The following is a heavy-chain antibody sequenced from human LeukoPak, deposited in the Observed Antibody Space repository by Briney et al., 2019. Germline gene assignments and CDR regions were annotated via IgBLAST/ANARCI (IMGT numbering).Heavy chain of an antibody. D-gene: IGHD4-17*01. Sequence: ASVKVSCKASGYTITSYGISWVRQAPGQGLEWMGWISAYNGNTNYAQKLQGRVTMTTDTSTSTAYMELRSLRSDDTAVYYCARESYGDYEEYYYGMDVWGQGTTVTVSS. CDR1: GYTITSYG. V-gene: IGHV1-18*01. CDR2: ISAYNGNT. J-gene: IGHJ6*02. CDR3: ARESYGDYEEYYYGMDV.